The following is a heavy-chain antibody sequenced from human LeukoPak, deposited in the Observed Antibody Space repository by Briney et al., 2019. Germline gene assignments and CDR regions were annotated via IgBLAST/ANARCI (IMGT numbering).Heavy chain of an antibody. CDR3: ARPKYCYDSSGQHYYFDY. Sequence: GASVKVSCKASGYTFTGYYMHWVRQAPGQGLEWMGRINPNSGGTNYAQKFQGRVTMTRDTSISTAYMELSRLRSDDTAVYYCARPKYCYDSSGQHYYFDYWGQGTLVTVSS. J-gene: IGHJ4*02. CDR2: INPNSGGT. CDR1: GYTFTGYY. D-gene: IGHD3-22*01. V-gene: IGHV1-2*06.